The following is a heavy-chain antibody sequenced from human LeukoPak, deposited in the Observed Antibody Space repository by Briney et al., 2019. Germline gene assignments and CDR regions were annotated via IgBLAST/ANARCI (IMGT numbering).Heavy chain of an antibody. CDR3: AREPSGWYLDY. J-gene: IGHJ4*02. CDR1: GFTFNNYA. V-gene: IGHV3-30-3*01. CDR2: ISYDGNNS. D-gene: IGHD6-19*01. Sequence: GGSLRLSCAASGFTFNNYAMHWVRQAPGKGLEWVALISYDGNNSYFADSVKGRFTISRDNAKNSVYLQMNSLRAEDTAVYYCAREPSGWYLDYWGQGTLVTVSS.